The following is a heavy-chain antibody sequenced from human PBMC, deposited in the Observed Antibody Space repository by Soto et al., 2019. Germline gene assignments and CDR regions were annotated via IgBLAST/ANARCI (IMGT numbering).Heavy chain of an antibody. D-gene: IGHD3-10*01. Sequence: QVQLQESGPGLVKPSETLSLTCTVSGGSIDGYNCAWIRQPPGKALEWVGYVYYNGGSSYNPSLKSRVTLSMEPSKSQFSLQLRSVTAADTAVYYCARQGIGNLHGLVDVWGRGTTVTVSS. CDR1: GGSIDGYN. CDR3: ARQGIGNLHGLVDV. CDR2: VYYNGGS. J-gene: IGHJ6*02. V-gene: IGHV4-59*08.